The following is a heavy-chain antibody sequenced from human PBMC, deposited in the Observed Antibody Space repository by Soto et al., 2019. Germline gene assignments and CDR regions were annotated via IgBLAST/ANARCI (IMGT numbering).Heavy chain of an antibody. D-gene: IGHD3-22*01. Sequence: ASVKVSCKASGYTFTSYGIIWVRQAPGQGLEWMGWISAYNGNTNYAQKLQGRVTMTTDTSTSTAYMELRSLRSDDTAVYYCARIEYYYDSSGYSPDAFDIWGQGTMVTVSS. J-gene: IGHJ3*02. CDR2: ISAYNGNT. V-gene: IGHV1-18*01. CDR3: ARIEYYYDSSGYSPDAFDI. CDR1: GYTFTSYG.